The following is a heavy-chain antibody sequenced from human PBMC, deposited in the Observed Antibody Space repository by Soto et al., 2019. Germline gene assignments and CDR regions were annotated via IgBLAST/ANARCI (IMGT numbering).Heavy chain of an antibody. V-gene: IGHV3-33*01. CDR2: XWYDGSNK. J-gene: IGHJ2*01. CDR1: GFTFSSYG. Sequence: QVQLVESGGGVVQPGRSLRLSCAASGFTFSSYGMHWVXXXXXXXXXXXXXXWYDGSNKYYADSVKGRFTISRDNSKXXXXXXXXXXXXXXXXXXXXXXXXXXXXXXXXXXXYFDLWGRGTLVTVSS. CDR3: XXXXXXXXXXXXXXXYFDL.